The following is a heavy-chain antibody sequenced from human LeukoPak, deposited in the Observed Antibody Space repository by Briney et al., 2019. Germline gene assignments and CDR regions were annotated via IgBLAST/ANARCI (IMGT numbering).Heavy chain of an antibody. Sequence: SETLSLTCTVSGGSVSSGGYYWSWIRQLPGKGLEWIGYISYSGRTYYNPSLKSRLTISVERSKNQFSLKLSSVTTADTAVYYCARASRLGELSLGYWGQGTLVTVSS. D-gene: IGHD3-16*02. J-gene: IGHJ4*02. CDR2: ISYSGRT. CDR3: ARASRLGELSLGY. CDR1: GGSVSSGGYY. V-gene: IGHV4-31*03.